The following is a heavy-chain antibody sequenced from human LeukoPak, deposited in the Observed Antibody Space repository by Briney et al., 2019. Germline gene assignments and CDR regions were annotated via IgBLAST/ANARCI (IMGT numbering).Heavy chain of an antibody. CDR3: AKDSRSTLPRGRLDY. D-gene: IGHD2-21*02. CDR1: GFTFSSYA. J-gene: IGHJ4*02. V-gene: IGHV3-23*01. CDR2: ISGSGGTT. Sequence: GGSLRLSCAASGFTFSSYAMSWVRQAPGKGLEWVSGISGSGGTTYYADSVKGRFTISRDNSKNTYLQMNSLRAEDTAAHYCAKDSRSTLPRGRLDYWGQGTLVTVSS.